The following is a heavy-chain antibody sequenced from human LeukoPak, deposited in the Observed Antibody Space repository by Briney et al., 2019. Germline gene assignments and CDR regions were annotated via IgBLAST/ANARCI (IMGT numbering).Heavy chain of an antibody. V-gene: IGHV4-34*01. J-gene: IGHJ5*02. CDR3: ARGGIITMVRGVIIRNWFDP. D-gene: IGHD3-10*01. CDR2: INHSGST. Sequence: SETLSLTCAVYGVSFSGYYWSWLRQPPGKGLEGIGEINHSGSTNYNPSLKSRVTISVDTSKNQFSLKLSSVTAADTAVYYCARGGIITMVRGVIIRNWFDPWGQGTLVTVSS. CDR1: GVSFSGYY.